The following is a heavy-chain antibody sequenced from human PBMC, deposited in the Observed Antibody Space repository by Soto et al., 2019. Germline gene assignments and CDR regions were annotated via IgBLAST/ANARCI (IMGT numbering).Heavy chain of an antibody. V-gene: IGHV1-18*01. CDR1: GYTFTNFG. D-gene: IGHD3-10*01. J-gene: IGHJ5*02. CDR3: ARGIWVRGIIGFNWFDP. CDR2: ISAYNGNT. Sequence: ASVKVSCKASGYTFTNFGISWVRQAPGQGLEWMGWISAYNGNTNYAQKFQGRVTMTTDTSTSTAYMEVRSSATAADTAMYYCARGIWVRGIIGFNWFDPWGQGTLVTVSS.